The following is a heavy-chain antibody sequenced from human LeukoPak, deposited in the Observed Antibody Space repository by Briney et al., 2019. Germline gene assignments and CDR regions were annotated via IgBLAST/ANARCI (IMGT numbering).Heavy chain of an antibody. CDR1: GGSLISTTYY. CDR3: ARAPRTGAWDMITFGGVIVHGDAFDF. CDR2: IYYSGST. V-gene: IGHV4-39*07. J-gene: IGHJ3*01. Sequence: SETLSLTCAVYGGSLISTTYYWGWIRQPPGKGLEWIGSIYYSGSTYYNPSLKSRVTVSVDMSKNQFSLQLSSVTAADTAVYYCARAPRTGAWDMITFGGVIVHGDAFDFWGQGTMVTVSS. D-gene: IGHD3-16*02.